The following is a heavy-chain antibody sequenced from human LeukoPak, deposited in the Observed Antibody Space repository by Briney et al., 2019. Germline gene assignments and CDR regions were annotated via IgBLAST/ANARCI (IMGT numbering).Heavy chain of an antibody. CDR2: INHSGST. CDR1: GGSFSGYY. J-gene: IGHJ4*02. D-gene: IGHD6-19*01. CDR3: ARIAVAGTPFDY. Sequence: SETLSLTCAVYGGSFSGYYWSWTRQPPGKGLEWIGEINHSGSTNYNPSLKSRVTISVDTSKNQFSLKLSSVTAADTAVYYCARIAVAGTPFDYWGQGTLVTVSS. V-gene: IGHV4-34*01.